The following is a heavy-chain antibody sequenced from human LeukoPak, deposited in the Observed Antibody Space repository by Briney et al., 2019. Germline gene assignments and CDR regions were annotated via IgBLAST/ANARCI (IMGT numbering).Heavy chain of an antibody. CDR2: IDPSDSYA. CDR1: GYSFTNYW. D-gene: IGHD2-2*01. CDR3: ARQVDCSTTSCYPPEFDF. V-gene: IGHV5-10-1*01. Sequence: GESLRISRKGSGYSFTNYWISWVRQMPGKGLEWMGRIDPSDSYASYSPSFQGHVTISADRPISTVYLQWSSLKASDTAIYYCARQVDCSTTSCYPPEFDFWGQGTLVTVSS. J-gene: IGHJ4*02.